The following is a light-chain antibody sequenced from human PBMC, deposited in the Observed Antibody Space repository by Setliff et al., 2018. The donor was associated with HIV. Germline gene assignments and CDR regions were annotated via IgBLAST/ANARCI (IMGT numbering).Light chain of an antibody. CDR2: DVS. CDR1: SSDVSTYNF. CDR3: SSYTSSTPLYV. V-gene: IGLV2-14*03. Sequence: QSVLAQPASVSGSPGRSITISCTGTSSDVSTYNFVSWYQQHPGKAPKLMIYDVSYRPSGVSNRFSGSKSGNTASLTISGLQAEDEADYYCSSYTSSTPLYVFGNGTKSPS. J-gene: IGLJ1*01.